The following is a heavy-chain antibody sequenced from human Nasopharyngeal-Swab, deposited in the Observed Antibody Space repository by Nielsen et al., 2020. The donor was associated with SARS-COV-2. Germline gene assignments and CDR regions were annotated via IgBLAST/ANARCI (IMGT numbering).Heavy chain of an antibody. V-gene: IGHV1-69*13. Sequence: SVKVSCKASGGTFSSYAISWVRQAPGQGLEWMGGIIPIFGTANYAQKFQGRVTITADESTSTAYMELSSLRSEDTAVYYCARGHTTLRRSPGPDAFDIWGQGTMVTVSS. CDR1: GGTFSSYA. J-gene: IGHJ3*02. CDR2: IIPIFGTA. CDR3: ARGHTTLRRSPGPDAFDI. D-gene: IGHD1-26*01.